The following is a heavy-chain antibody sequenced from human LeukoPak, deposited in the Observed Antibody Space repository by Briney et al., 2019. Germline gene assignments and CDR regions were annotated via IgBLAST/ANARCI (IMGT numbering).Heavy chain of an antibody. CDR2: INPNSGGT. J-gene: IGHJ4*02. CDR1: GYTFTSYA. CDR3: ARCEGGSCFDY. Sequence: GASVKVSCKASGYTFTSYAMNWVRQAPGQGLEWMGRINPNSGGTNYAQKFQGRVTMTRDTSISTAYMELSRLRSDDTAVYYCARCEGGSCFDYWGQGTLVTVSS. V-gene: IGHV1-2*06. D-gene: IGHD1-26*01.